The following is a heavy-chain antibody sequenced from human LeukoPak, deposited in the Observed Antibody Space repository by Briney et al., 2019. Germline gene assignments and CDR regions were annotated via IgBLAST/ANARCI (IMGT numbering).Heavy chain of an antibody. CDR3: ARVGGIYCSSTSCYRWYDY. Sequence: ASVKVSCKASGYTFTGCYMHWVRQAPGQGLEWMGWINPNSGGTNYAQKFQGRVTMTRDTSISTAYMELSRLRSDDAAVYYCARVGGIYCSSTSCYRWYDYWGQGTLVTVSS. CDR2: INPNSGGT. D-gene: IGHD2-2*02. V-gene: IGHV1-2*02. J-gene: IGHJ4*02. CDR1: GYTFTGCY.